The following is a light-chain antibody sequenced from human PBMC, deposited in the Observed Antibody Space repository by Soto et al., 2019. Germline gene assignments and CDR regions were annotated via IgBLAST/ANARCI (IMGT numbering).Light chain of an antibody. CDR3: QQYNDNWPT. Sequence: EIVMTQSPATLSVSPGERATLSCRASQSVRTNLAWYQHKPGQSPRLLIYGASNRATGFPARFSASGSGTESTLTVNGLQSEDFAVYYCQQYNDNWPTFGQGTKVDIK. CDR1: QSVRTN. CDR2: GAS. J-gene: IGKJ1*01. V-gene: IGKV3-15*01.